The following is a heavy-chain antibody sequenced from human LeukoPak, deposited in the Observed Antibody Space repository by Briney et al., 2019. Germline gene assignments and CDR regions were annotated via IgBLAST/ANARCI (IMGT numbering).Heavy chain of an antibody. CDR2: ISSSSSYI. V-gene: IGHV3-21*01. J-gene: IGHJ3*02. Sequence: GGSLRLSCAASGFTFSSYSMNWVRQAPGKGLEWVSSISSSSSYIYYADSVKGRFTISRDNSKNTLYLQMNSLRAEDTAVYYCAKEGRGGFDIWGQGTMVTVSS. CDR3: AKEGRGGFDI. D-gene: IGHD3-16*01. CDR1: GFTFSSYS.